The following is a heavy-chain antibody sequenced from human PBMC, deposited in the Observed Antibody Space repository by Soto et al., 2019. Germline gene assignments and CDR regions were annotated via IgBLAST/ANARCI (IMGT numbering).Heavy chain of an antibody. J-gene: IGHJ6*02. CDR2: ISYDGSKI. CDR3: ARVSGFYFYAMDV. D-gene: IGHD3-3*01. CDR1: GFTFNTYT. Sequence: QVQLVESGGGVVQPGRSLRLSCAASGFTFNTYTIDWVRQVPGKGLEWLAVISYDGSKIFYADSVKGRFTISRDNSKNTLYLRLNSLRPEDTAIYHCARVSGFYFYAMDVWGQGTSVTVSS. V-gene: IGHV3-30*01.